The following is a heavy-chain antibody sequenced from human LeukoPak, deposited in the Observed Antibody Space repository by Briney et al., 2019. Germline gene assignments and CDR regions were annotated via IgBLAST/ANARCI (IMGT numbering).Heavy chain of an antibody. J-gene: IGHJ4*02. CDR3: ARAGQYRFDY. CDR1: GFTFSSYW. Sequence: GGSLRLSCVPSGFTFSSYWMHWVRQAPGKGLVWVSRINIDGSTINYADSVKGRFTISRDNAKNTLYLQMNSLRAGDTAVYYCARAGQYRFDYWGQGTLVTVSS. D-gene: IGHD2-2*01. V-gene: IGHV3-74*01. CDR2: INIDGSTI.